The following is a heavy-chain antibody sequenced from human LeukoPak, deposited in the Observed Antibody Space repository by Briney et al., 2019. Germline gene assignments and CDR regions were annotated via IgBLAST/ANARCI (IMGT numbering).Heavy chain of an antibody. V-gene: IGHV3-30*18. Sequence: SLTVSDAASGFTFSNYGMHWVRQAPGKGLEWVAVISYDGSNKYYADSLKGRFTISRDNSKNTLYLQMNSLRAEDTAVYYCAKDKIVGITRWYYFDYWGERCSVTVSS. CDR1: GFTFSNYG. CDR3: AKDKIVGITRWYYFDY. D-gene: IGHD2-21*01. J-gene: IGHJ4*02. CDR2: ISYDGSNK.